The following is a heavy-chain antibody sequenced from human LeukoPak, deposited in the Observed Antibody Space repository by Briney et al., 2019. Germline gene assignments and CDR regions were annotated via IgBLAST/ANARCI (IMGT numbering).Heavy chain of an antibody. CDR1: GYTFTGYY. D-gene: IGHD2-15*01. V-gene: IGHV1-2*02. CDR3: ARVLGYCSGGSCYSGAYYFDY. CDR2: INPNSGGT. Sequence: ASVKVSCKASGYTFTGYYMHWVRQAPGQGLEWMGWINPNSGGTNYAQKFQGRVTMTRDTSISTAYMELSRLRSDDTAVYYCARVLGYCSGGSCYSGAYYFDYWGQGTLVTVSS. J-gene: IGHJ4*02.